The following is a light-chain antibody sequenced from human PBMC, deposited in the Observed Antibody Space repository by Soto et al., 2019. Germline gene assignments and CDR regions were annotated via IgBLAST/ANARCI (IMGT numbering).Light chain of an antibody. J-gene: IGKJ5*01. CDR2: AAS. V-gene: IGKV1-39*01. CDR3: QQSYSTLPIT. Sequence: VRRTQPTSSLCASVGDRVTITCRESQSISSYLNWYQQKPGKAPKLLIYAASSLQSGVPSRFSGSGSGTDFTLTISSLQPEDFATYYCQQSYSTLPITFGQGTRLEIK. CDR1: QSISSY.